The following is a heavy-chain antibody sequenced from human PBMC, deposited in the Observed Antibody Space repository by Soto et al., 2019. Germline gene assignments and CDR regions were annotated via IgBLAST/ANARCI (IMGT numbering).Heavy chain of an antibody. D-gene: IGHD3-22*01. Sequence: EVQLVESGGGLVKPGGSLRLSCAASGFTFSNAWMSWVRQAPGKGLEWVGRIKSKTDGGTTDYAAPVKGRFTISRDDSKNTLYLQMNSLKTEDTAVYYCPTDLPYYYDSSGYWGRVDYWGQGTLVTVSS. V-gene: IGHV3-15*01. CDR1: GFTFSNAW. J-gene: IGHJ4*02. CDR2: IKSKTDGGTT. CDR3: PTDLPYYYDSSGYWGRVDY.